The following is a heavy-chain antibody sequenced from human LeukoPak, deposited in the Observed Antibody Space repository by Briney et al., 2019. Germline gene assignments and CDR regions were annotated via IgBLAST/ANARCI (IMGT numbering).Heavy chain of an antibody. D-gene: IGHD3-10*01. Sequence: GGSLRLSCAASGFTFSDYYMSWIRPAPRKGLEWVSYISSSGSTIYYADSVKGRFTISRDNAKNSMYLQMNSLRAEDTAVYYCARCVYYGSNSWFDPWGQGTLVTVSS. V-gene: IGHV3-11*04. J-gene: IGHJ5*02. CDR3: ARCVYYGSNSWFDP. CDR2: ISSSGSTI. CDR1: GFTFSDYY.